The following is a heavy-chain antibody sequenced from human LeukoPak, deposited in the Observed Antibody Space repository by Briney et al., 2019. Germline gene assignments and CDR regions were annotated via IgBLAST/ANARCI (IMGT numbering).Heavy chain of an antibody. CDR1: GFTFSSYS. J-gene: IGHJ6*02. Sequence: QAGGSLRLSCAASGFTFSSYSMNWVRQAPGKGLEWVSVIYSGGSTYYADSVKGRFTISRDNSKNTLYLQMNSLRAEDTAVYYCARGGHGMDVWGQGTTVTVSS. CDR3: ARGGHGMDV. V-gene: IGHV3-53*01. CDR2: IYSGGST.